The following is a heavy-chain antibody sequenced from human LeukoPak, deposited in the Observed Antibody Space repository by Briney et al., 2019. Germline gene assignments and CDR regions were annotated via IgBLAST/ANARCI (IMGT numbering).Heavy chain of an antibody. V-gene: IGHV4-30-4*07. D-gene: IGHD4-17*01. Sequence: SETLSLTCAVSGGSISSGGYSWSWIRQPPGKGLEWLGYIYYSGRTYYNPSLKSRVTISVDTSKNQFSLKLSSVTAADTAVYYCARVPVTTGDAFDIWGQGTMVTVSS. J-gene: IGHJ3*02. CDR2: IYYSGRT. CDR3: ARVPVTTGDAFDI. CDR1: GGSISSGGYS.